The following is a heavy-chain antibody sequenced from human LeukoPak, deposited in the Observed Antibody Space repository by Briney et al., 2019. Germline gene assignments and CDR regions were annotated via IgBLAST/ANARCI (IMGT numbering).Heavy chain of an antibody. D-gene: IGHD5-18*01. V-gene: IGHV3-74*01. Sequence: EGSLRLSCAASGFTFSDYWMHWVRQAPGKGLVWVSRINSDGSSTSYADSVKGRFTVSRDNAKNTLYPQMNSLRAEDTAVYYCASAIQLWSYIDYWGQGTLVTVSS. CDR1: GFTFSDYW. J-gene: IGHJ4*02. CDR3: ASAIQLWSYIDY. CDR2: INSDGSST.